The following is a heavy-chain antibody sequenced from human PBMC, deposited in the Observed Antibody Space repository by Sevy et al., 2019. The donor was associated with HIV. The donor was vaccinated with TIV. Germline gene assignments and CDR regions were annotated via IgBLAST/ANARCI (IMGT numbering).Heavy chain of an antibody. D-gene: IGHD2-15*01. V-gene: IGHV3-30*18. J-gene: IGHJ4*02. Sequence: GGSLRLSCAASGLIFNNYDMYWIRQAPGKGLEWVAPVSYDGADKDYADIVKGRFTISRDSSRSMLYLQMSSLRPEDPGVYFCAKDMVDCSGGTCCSGAVSPFESWGQGTLVTVSS. CDR2: VSYDGADK. CDR3: AKDMVDCSGGTCCSGAVSPFES. CDR1: GLIFNNYD.